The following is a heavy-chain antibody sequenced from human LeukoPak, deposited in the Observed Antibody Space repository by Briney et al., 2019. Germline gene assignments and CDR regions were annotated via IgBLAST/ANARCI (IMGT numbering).Heavy chain of an antibody. CDR1: GFTFSNAW. J-gene: IGHJ6*02. CDR2: IKSKTDGGTT. Sequence: GGSLRLSCAASGFTFSNAWMSWVRQAPGKGLEWVGRIKSKTDGGTTDYAAPVNGRFTTSRDDSKNTLYLQMNSLKTEDTAVYYCTKATTVTNYYYYGMDVWGQGTTVTVSS. V-gene: IGHV3-15*01. CDR3: TKATTVTNYYYYGMDV. D-gene: IGHD4-17*01.